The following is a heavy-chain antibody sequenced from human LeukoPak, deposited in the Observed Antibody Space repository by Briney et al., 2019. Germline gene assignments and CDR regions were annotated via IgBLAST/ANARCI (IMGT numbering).Heavy chain of an antibody. D-gene: IGHD2-21*02. Sequence: GGSLRLSCAASGFTFSSYGMHWVRQAPGKGLEWVAVIWYDGSNKYYADSVKGRFTISRDNSKNTLYLQMNSLRAEDTAVYYCARDRDVTGYYYGMDVWGQGTTVTVSS. J-gene: IGHJ6*02. CDR2: IWYDGSNK. CDR3: ARDRDVTGYYYGMDV. CDR1: GFTFSSYG. V-gene: IGHV3-33*01.